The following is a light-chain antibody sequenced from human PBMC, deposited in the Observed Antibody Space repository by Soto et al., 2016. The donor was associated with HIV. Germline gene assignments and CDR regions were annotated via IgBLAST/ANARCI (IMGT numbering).Light chain of an antibody. V-gene: IGKV1-NL1*01. CDR2: AAS. Sequence: QMTQSPSSLSASVGDRVTITCRASEAMSTSLAWYAQKPGKAPKLLLYAASRLATGAPSRFSGSGSGTDFTLTISSLQPEDFATYYCLQHNTVPYTFGQGTKLEIK. J-gene: IGKJ2*01. CDR3: LQHNTVPYT. CDR1: EAMSTS.